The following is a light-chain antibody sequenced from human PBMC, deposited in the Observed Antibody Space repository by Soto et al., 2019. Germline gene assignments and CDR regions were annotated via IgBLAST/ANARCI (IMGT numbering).Light chain of an antibody. Sequence: DIQMAQSPSTLSAVVGDRVTMTCRASQSISSWLAWYQQKPGKAPKLLVYQASTLESGVPLRFSGSGSGTEFTLTINSLQSDDFATYYCQQYDSYSWTFGQGTKVDIK. CDR3: QQYDSYSWT. CDR1: QSISSW. CDR2: QAS. V-gene: IGKV1-5*03. J-gene: IGKJ1*01.